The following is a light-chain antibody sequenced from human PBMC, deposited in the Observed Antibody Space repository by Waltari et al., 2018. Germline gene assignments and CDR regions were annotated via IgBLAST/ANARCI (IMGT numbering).Light chain of an antibody. J-gene: IGLJ2*01. CDR3: ISYTSTTTYVV. CDR2: AVN. V-gene: IGLV2-14*03. Sequence: YQQHPGKAPQLIIYAVNKRPLGVSHRFAASKSGNTASLTIFGLQAEDEADYYCISYTSTTTYVVVGGGTKLTVL.